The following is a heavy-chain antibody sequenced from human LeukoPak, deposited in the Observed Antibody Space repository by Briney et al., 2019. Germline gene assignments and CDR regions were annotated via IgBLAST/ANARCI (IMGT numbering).Heavy chain of an antibody. J-gene: IGHJ4*02. V-gene: IGHV4-30-2*01. D-gene: IGHD3-22*01. Sequence: SETLSLTCAVSGGPISSGGYSWSWIRQPPGQGLEWIGYIYHSGSTYYNPSLKSRVTISVDRSKNQFSLKLSSVTAADTAVYYCARAEYYYDSSGYYPGIFDYWGQGTLVTVSS. CDR2: IYHSGST. CDR3: ARAEYYYDSSGYYPGIFDY. CDR1: GGPISSGGYS.